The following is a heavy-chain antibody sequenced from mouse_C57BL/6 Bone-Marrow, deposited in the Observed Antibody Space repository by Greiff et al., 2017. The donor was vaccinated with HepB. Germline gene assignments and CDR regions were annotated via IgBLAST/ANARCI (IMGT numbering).Heavy chain of an antibody. CDR1: GYAFTNYL. D-gene: IGHD2-4*01. CDR3: ARSGGLRGAMDY. Sequence: VKLQESGAELVRPGTSVKVSCKASGYAFTNYLIEWVKQRPGQGLEWIGVINPGSGGTNYNEKFKGKATLTADKSSSTAYMQLSSLTSEDSAVYFCARSGGLRGAMDYWGQRTSVTVSS. CDR2: INPGSGGT. V-gene: IGHV1-54*01. J-gene: IGHJ4*01.